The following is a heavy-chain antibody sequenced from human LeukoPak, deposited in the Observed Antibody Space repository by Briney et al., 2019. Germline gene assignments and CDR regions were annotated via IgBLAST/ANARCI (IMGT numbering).Heavy chain of an antibody. CDR1: GFTFDDYA. CDR2: ISWNSGSI. Sequence: PGRSLRLSCAASGFTFDDYAMHWVRQAPGKGLEWVSGISWNSGSIGYADSVKGRFTISRDNAKNSLYLQMNSLRAEDTALYYCAKDIVPYYDILTGSLGYYGMDVWGQGTTVTVSS. V-gene: IGHV3-9*01. D-gene: IGHD3-9*01. J-gene: IGHJ6*02. CDR3: AKDIVPYYDILTGSLGYYGMDV.